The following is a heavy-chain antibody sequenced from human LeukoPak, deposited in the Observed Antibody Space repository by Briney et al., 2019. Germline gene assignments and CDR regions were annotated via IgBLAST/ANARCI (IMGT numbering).Heavy chain of an antibody. CDR3: AKGGRISYYYYYMDV. CDR2: IRYDGSNK. V-gene: IGHV3-30*02. J-gene: IGHJ6*03. CDR1: GFTFSSYG. Sequence: GGSLRLSCAASGFTFSSYGMHWVRQAPGKGLEWMTFIRYDGSNKYYADSVKGRFTISRDNSKNTLYLQMNSLRAEDTAVYYCAKGGRISYYYYYMDVWGKGTTVTVSS.